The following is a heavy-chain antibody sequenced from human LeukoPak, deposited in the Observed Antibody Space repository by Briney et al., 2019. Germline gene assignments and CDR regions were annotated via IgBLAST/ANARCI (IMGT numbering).Heavy chain of an antibody. CDR2: IHPSEGF. CDR3: ARGRDRSKAGDH. V-gene: IGHV4-34*01. D-gene: IGHD5-24*01. J-gene: IGHJ4*02. Sequence: SETLSLTCDVYGGSCDDYYCSWIRQPPGKGLEWIGEIHPSEGFYYNSSLVSRVTISIDPSKTHFSLRLASVTAADTAFYYCARGRDRSKAGDHWGQGSLVTVPS. CDR1: GGSCDDYY.